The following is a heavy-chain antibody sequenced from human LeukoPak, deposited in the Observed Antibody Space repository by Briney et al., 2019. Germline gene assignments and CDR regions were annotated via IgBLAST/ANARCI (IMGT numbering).Heavy chain of an antibody. CDR2: IYYSGST. CDR1: GGSISSGGYY. CDR3: AAGQSRWYLDY. Sequence: SETLSLTCTVSGGSISSGGYYWSWIRQHPGKGLEWIGYIYYSGSTYYNPSLKGRVTISVDTSKNQFSLKLSSVTAADTAVYYCAAGQSRWYLDYWGQGTLVTVSS. J-gene: IGHJ4*02. V-gene: IGHV4-31*03.